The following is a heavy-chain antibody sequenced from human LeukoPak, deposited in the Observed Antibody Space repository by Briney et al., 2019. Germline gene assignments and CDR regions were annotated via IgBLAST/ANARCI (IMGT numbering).Heavy chain of an antibody. Sequence: GRSLRLSCAASGFTFSSYAMHWVRQAPGKGLEWVAVISYDGSNKYYADSVKGRFTISRDNSKNTLYLQMNSLRAEDTAVYYCAKGAWDYWGQGTLVTVSS. CDR2: ISYDGSNK. CDR3: AKGAWDY. V-gene: IGHV3-30*04. J-gene: IGHJ4*02. CDR1: GFTFSSYA.